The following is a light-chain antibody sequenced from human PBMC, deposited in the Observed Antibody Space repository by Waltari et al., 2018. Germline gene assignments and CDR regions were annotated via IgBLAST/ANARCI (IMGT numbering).Light chain of an antibody. Sequence: DIQLTQSPSFLSASIGDRVTITCRASQVFSGSLAWYQQKPPKAPKLLIYGVSALHSGVPSRFSGSGSGTDFTLTISSLQPDDFATYYCLSTYPFTFGPGTRLDV. CDR1: QVFSGS. V-gene: IGKV1-9*01. J-gene: IGKJ3*01. CDR3: LSTYPFT. CDR2: GVS.